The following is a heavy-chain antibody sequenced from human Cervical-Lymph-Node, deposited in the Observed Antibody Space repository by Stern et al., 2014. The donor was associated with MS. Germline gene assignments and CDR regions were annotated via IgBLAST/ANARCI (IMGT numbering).Heavy chain of an antibody. CDR2: IYPVDSDT. D-gene: IGHD3-16*01. V-gene: IGHV5-51*01. J-gene: IGHJ3*02. Sequence: EVQLVESGAEVKKPGESLKISCKTSGYSFTTYWIAWVRQLPGKGLELMGIIYPVDSDTKSSPSFQGQVTISADKSISTAYLQWSRLKASDTAMYYGAKNYLWGTYDSFDIWGRGTMVTVSS. CDR1: GYSFTTYW. CDR3: AKNYLWGTYDSFDI.